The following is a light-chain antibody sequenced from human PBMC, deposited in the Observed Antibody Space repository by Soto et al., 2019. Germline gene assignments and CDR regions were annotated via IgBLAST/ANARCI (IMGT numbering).Light chain of an antibody. V-gene: IGKV1-27*01. CDR3: QRYYNAPFT. J-gene: IGKJ4*01. Sequence: DIQMTQSPSSLSASVGDIFTITCGASQGISNYLAWYQQKPGKVPKLLIYAASTLQSGVPSRFSGSGSGTDFTLTINNLQPEDVATYYCQRYYNAPFTFGGGTKVDIK. CDR2: AAS. CDR1: QGISNY.